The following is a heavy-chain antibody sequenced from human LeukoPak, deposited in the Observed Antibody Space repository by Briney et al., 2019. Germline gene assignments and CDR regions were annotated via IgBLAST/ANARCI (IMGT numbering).Heavy chain of an antibody. CDR2: IYYSGTGST. D-gene: IGHD3-10*01. CDR3: ARLAARRGYYYGMDV. V-gene: IGHV4-59*01. Sequence: SETLSLTCTVSGGSISGGYWSWIRQPPGKGLEYIGYIYYSGTGSTNYNPSLKSRVTISVDTSKNQFSLKLSSVTPADTAVYYRARLAARRGYYYGMDVWGQGTTVTVSS. CDR1: GGSISGGY. J-gene: IGHJ6*02.